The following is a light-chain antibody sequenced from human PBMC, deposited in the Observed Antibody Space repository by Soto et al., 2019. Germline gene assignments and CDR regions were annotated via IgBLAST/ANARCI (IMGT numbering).Light chain of an antibody. CDR2: EVS. CDR1: SSDVGGYNY. Sequence: QSALTQPASVSGSPGQSITISCTGTSSDVGGYNYVSWYQQHPVKAPKLMIYEVSNRPSGVSNRFSGSQSGNTASLTISGLQAEDEADYYCTSYTSSITYVFGTGTKVTVL. CDR3: TSYTSSITYV. J-gene: IGLJ1*01. V-gene: IGLV2-14*01.